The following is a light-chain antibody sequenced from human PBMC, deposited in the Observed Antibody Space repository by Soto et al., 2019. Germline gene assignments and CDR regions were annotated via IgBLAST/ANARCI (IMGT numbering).Light chain of an antibody. J-gene: IGLJ1*01. CDR3: SSYTSSSTLYV. Sequence: QSALTQPASVSGSPGQSITISSTGTSSDVGGYNYVSWYQQHPGTAPKLMLYAVSNRPSGVPNRFSGSKSGNTASLTISGLQADDEADYYCSSYTSSSTLYVFGTGTKVTVL. CDR1: SSDVGGYNY. CDR2: AVS. V-gene: IGLV2-14*01.